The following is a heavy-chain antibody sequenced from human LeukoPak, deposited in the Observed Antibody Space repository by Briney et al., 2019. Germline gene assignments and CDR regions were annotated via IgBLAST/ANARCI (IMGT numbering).Heavy chain of an antibody. V-gene: IGHV1-69*04. CDR1: GGTFSSYA. D-gene: IGHD3-10*01. Sequence: GASVKVSCKASGGTFSSYAISWVRQAPGQGLEWMGRIIPILGIANYAQKFQGRVTITADKSTSTAYMELSSLRSEDTAVYYCASWKYGSGIFHESNWFDPWGQGTLVTVSS. CDR2: IIPILGIA. CDR3: ASWKYGSGIFHESNWFDP. J-gene: IGHJ5*02.